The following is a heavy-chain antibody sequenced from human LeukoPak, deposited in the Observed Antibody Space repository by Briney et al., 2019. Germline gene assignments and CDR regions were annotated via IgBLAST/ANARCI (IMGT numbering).Heavy chain of an antibody. V-gene: IGHV4-59*01. CDR2: IYYTGST. J-gene: IGHJ4*02. D-gene: IGHD6-13*01. Sequence: SEALSLTCTVSGGSISNYYWNWIRQPPGKGLEWIGYIYYTGSTNYNPSLKSRVTMSVDTSKNQFSLNLRSVTPEDTAVYYCARNLIPEQLVLNFWGQGTLVTVSS. CDR3: ARNLIPEQLVLNF. CDR1: GGSISNYY.